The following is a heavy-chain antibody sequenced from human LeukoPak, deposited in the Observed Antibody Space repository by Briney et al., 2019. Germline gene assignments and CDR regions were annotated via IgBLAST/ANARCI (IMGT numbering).Heavy chain of an antibody. CDR3: AKTRGSSSHDFNFMDV. CDR1: GFTFSRSA. CDR2: LSGARDSRGA. Sequence: PVGSLRLSCAAPGFTFSRSAMTWVRQAPGKGLEWVASLSGARDSRGAIYADSVECPFTISRDDSKSTLFLRMNRLTAEDTAIYYCAKTRGSSSHDFNFMDVWAKGVTVTVSS. J-gene: IGHJ6*03. V-gene: IGHV3-23*01. D-gene: IGHD3-10*01.